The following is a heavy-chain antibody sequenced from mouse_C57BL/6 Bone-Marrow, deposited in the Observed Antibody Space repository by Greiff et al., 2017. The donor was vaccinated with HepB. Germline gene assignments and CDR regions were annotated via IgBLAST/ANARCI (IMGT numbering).Heavy chain of an antibody. V-gene: IGHV1-55*01. CDR1: GYTFTSYW. CDR2: IYPGSGST. J-gene: IGHJ3*01. Sequence: QVQLQQPGAELVKPGASVKMSCKASGYTFTSYWITWVKQRPGQGLEWIGDIYPGSGSTNYNEKFKSKATLTVDTSSSTAYMQLSSLTSEDSVVYYCARGNYGSSYSWFAYWGQGTLVTVSA. CDR3: ARGNYGSSYSWFAY. D-gene: IGHD1-1*01.